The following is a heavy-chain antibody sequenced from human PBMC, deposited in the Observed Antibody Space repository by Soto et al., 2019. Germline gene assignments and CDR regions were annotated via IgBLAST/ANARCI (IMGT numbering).Heavy chain of an antibody. D-gene: IGHD3-22*01. CDR2: ISSSSTTI. Sequence: GGSLRLSCAASGFTFSSYGMNWVRQAPGKGLEWVSYISSSSTTIYYADSVKGRFTIFRDNAKNSLYLQLNSLRDEDTAVYYCARSPYYYDSSSYYGYWGQGTLVTVSS. CDR1: GFTFSSYG. J-gene: IGHJ4*02. CDR3: ARSPYYYDSSSYYGY. V-gene: IGHV3-48*02.